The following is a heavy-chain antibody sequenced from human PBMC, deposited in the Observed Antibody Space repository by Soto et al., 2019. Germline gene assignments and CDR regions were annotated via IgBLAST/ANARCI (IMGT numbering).Heavy chain of an antibody. CDR3: AREGCSSTSCYPPYYSYGMDV. V-gene: IGHV4-59*01. Sequence: EPLSHTCSVSGVSISSYYWSWIRKPPGKGLEWIGYIYYSGSTNYNPSLKSRVTISVDTSKNQFSLKLSSVTAADTAVYYCAREGCSSTSCYPPYYSYGMDVWGQGTTVTVSS. CDR2: IYYSGST. J-gene: IGHJ6*02. CDR1: GVSISSYY. D-gene: IGHD2-2*01.